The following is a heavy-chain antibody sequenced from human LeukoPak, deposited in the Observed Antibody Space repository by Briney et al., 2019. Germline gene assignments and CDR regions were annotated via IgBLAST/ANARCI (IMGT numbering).Heavy chain of an antibody. D-gene: IGHD3-3*01. J-gene: IGHJ5*02. V-gene: IGHV3-23*01. CDR3: AKQSLEWLLSSDWFDP. CDR1: GFTFSSYA. CDR2: ISGSGGST. Sequence: GGSLRLSCAASGFTFSSYAMSWVRQAPGKGLEWVSAISGSGGSTYYADSVKGRFTISRDNSKNTLYLQMNSLRAEDAAVYYCAKQSLEWLLSSDWFDPWGQGTLVTVSS.